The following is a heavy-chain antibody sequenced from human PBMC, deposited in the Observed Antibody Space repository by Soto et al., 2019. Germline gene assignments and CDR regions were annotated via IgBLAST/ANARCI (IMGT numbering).Heavy chain of an antibody. CDR2: IYYSGST. V-gene: IGHV4-61*01. J-gene: IGHJ4*02. Sequence: PSETLSLTCTVSGGSVSSGSYYWSWIRQPPGKGLEWIGYIYYSGSTNYNPSLKSRVTISLDTSKNQFSLKLSSVTAADTAVYYCARGTSLLYGSGSYYRPYYFDYWGQGTLVTVSS. CDR1: GGSVSSGSYY. D-gene: IGHD3-10*01. CDR3: ARGTSLLYGSGSYYRPYYFDY.